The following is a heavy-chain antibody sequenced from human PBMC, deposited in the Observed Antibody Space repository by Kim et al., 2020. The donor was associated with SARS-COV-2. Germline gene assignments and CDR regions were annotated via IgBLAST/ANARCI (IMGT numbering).Heavy chain of an antibody. CDR1: GFTVSSNY. Sequence: GGSLRLSCAASGFTVSSNYMSWVRQAPGKGLEWVSVIYSGGSTYYADSVKGRFTISRDNSKNTLYLQMNSLRAEDTAVYYCARENIGQQLVPGCWFDPWGQGTLVTVSS. J-gene: IGHJ5*02. V-gene: IGHV3-66*02. CDR3: ARENIGQQLVPGCWFDP. D-gene: IGHD6-13*01. CDR2: IYSGGST.